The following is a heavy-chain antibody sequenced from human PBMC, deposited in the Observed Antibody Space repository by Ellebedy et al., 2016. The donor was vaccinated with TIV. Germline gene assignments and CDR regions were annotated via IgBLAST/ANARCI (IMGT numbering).Heavy chain of an antibody. CDR3: TRGFYKKFDP. CDR2: ISGYNGDT. CDR1: GYTFTKYG. D-gene: IGHD5-24*01. Sequence: ASVKVSCKASGYTFTKYGISWARQAPGQGLEWMGWISGYNGDTNYAQKFQGRVTMTIETSTNTVYMELRNLRFDDTAVYYCTRGFYKKFDPWGQGTPVTVS. J-gene: IGHJ5*02. V-gene: IGHV1-18*04.